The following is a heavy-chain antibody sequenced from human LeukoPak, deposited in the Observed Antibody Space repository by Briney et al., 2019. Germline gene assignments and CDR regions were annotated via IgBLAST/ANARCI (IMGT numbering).Heavy chain of an antibody. Sequence: SETLSLTCTVSGGSVNGRYHYWSWVRQPPGKGLEWIGYIYYSGSTNYNPSLKSRVTILIDTSKNQFSLNLRSVTAADTAMYYCARSRYSSGWYYFDYWGQGTLVTVSS. V-gene: IGHV4-61*01. CDR3: ARSRYSSGWYYFDY. J-gene: IGHJ4*02. CDR1: GGSVNGRYHY. CDR2: IYYSGST. D-gene: IGHD6-19*01.